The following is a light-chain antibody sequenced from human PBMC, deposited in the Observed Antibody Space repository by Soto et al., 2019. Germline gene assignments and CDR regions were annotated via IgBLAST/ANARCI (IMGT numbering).Light chain of an antibody. Sequence: EIVLTQSPGALSLSPGERATLSCRASQTVSDHYLAWYQQKPGQAPRLLIYGASTRATGIPDRFSGSGSGTDFTLTTSRLEPEDFAVYYCQQYGGSPRVSFGGGTKVEIK. CDR2: GAS. J-gene: IGKJ4*01. V-gene: IGKV3-20*01. CDR1: QTVSDHY. CDR3: QQYGGSPRVS.